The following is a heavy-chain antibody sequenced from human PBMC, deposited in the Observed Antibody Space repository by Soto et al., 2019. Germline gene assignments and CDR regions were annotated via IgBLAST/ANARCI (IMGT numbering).Heavy chain of an antibody. CDR3: ARGEGSEYNWDQYYYGMDV. D-gene: IGHD1-1*01. J-gene: IGHJ6*02. Sequence: QVQLVQSGAEVKKPGASVKVSCKASGYTFTNFYLHWVRQAPGQGLEWVGIINPTGGDTSYAQKFQGRVTMTRDTSTSTVYMELSSLRSEDTAVYYCARGEGSEYNWDQYYYGMDVWGQGTTVTVSS. V-gene: IGHV1-46*01. CDR1: GYTFTNFY. CDR2: INPTGGDT.